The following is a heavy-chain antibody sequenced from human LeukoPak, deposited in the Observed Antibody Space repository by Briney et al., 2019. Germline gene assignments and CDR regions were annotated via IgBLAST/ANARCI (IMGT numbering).Heavy chain of an antibody. J-gene: IGHJ4*02. CDR1: GFTFSDYY. D-gene: IGHD3-22*01. CDR2: ISSSGSTI. Sequence: GGSLRLSCAASGFTFSDYYMSWIRQAPGKGLEWVSYISSSGSTIYYADSVKGRFTISRDNSKNTLYLQMNSLRAEDTAVYYCARDPVYDSSGYGDYWGQGTLVTVSS. V-gene: IGHV3-11*01. CDR3: ARDPVYDSSGYGDY.